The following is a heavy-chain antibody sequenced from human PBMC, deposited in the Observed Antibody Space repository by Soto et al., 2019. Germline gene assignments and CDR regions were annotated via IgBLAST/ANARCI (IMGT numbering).Heavy chain of an antibody. Sequence: EVQLVESGGGLVQPGGSLRLSCAASGFTVSSNYMSWVRQAPGRGLECVSLMYNAGVTKYADSVKGRFTISRDNAKNTLYLQMNSLRVEDTAVYYCVGGNSVLERDWGQGTLVTVSS. CDR1: GFTVSSNY. J-gene: IGHJ4*02. D-gene: IGHD3-16*01. V-gene: IGHV3-66*01. CDR2: MYNAGVT. CDR3: VGGNSVLERD.